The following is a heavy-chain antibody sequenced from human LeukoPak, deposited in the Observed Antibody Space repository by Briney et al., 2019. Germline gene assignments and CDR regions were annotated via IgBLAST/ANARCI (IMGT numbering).Heavy chain of an antibody. V-gene: IGHV3-23*01. CDR3: AKDPNWEGGY. CDR1: GFSFGDSD. J-gene: IGHJ4*02. Sequence: GGSLRLSCAASGFSFGDSDMNWFRQAPGEGPQWVANINYLGLRTYYADSVKGRFTIARDNSKNMLFLQMDGLRVEDTALYYCAKDPNWEGGYWGEGTLVTVSS. CDR2: INYLGLRT. D-gene: IGHD1-26*01.